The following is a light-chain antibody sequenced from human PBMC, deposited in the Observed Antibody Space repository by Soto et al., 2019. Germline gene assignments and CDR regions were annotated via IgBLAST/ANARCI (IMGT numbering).Light chain of an antibody. Sequence: QSALTQPASVSGSPGQSITISCTGTGSDVGGYNYVSWYQQHPGKAPKLMIYDVSNRPSGVSNRFSGSKSGNTASLTISGLQAEHEADYHCSSYTSSTSLVFGGGTKLTVL. V-gene: IGLV2-14*03. J-gene: IGLJ2*01. CDR2: DVS. CDR3: SSYTSSTSLV. CDR1: GSDVGGYNY.